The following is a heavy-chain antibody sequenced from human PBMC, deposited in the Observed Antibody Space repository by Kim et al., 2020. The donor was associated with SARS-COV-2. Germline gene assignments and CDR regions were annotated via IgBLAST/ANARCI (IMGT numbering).Heavy chain of an antibody. V-gene: IGHV4-39*01. CDR3: ARRLGGWRNYGMDV. J-gene: IGHJ6*02. CDR1: GGSISSSSYY. D-gene: IGHD6-19*01. CDR2: IYYSGST. Sequence: SETLSLTCTVSGGSISSSSYYWGWIRQPPGKGLKWIGSIYYSGSTYYNPSLKSRVTISVDTSKNQFSLKLSSVTAADTAVYYCARRLGGWRNYGMDVCGQGTTVT.